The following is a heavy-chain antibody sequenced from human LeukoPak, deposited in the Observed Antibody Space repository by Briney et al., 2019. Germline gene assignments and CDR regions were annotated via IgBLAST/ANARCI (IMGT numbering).Heavy chain of an antibody. D-gene: IGHD6-19*01. CDR3: ARDQWLTGSPGSWSDP. CDR2: IHYSGIT. J-gene: IGHJ5*02. CDR1: GGSITSSY. Sequence: SESLSLTCSVSGGSITSSYWSWVRQPPGKGLEWIGYIHYSGITNYNPSLKSRVTISVDPSKNRVSLKLSSVTAADTAIYYCARDQWLTGSPGSWSDPWGQGTLVTVSS. V-gene: IGHV4-59*01.